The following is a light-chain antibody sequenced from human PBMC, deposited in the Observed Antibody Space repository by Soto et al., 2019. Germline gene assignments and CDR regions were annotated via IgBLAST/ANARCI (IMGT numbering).Light chain of an antibody. CDR3: QQYGTSPRT. V-gene: IGKV3-20*01. Sequence: EIVLTQSPATLSLSPGERATLSCRASQSVSNNYLAWYQQKPGQAPRLLIYGVSSRATGIPDRFSGSGSGTDFTLTINRLDPEDFAVYYCQQYGTSPRTFGQGTKVDIK. CDR1: QSVSNNY. CDR2: GVS. J-gene: IGKJ1*01.